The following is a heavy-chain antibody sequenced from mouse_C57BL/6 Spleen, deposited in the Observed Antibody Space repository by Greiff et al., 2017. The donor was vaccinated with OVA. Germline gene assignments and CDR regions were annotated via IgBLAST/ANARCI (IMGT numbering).Heavy chain of an antibody. D-gene: IGHD2-4*01. V-gene: IGHV5-16*01. CDR3: AREEDYQGAMDY. CDR2: INYDGSST. J-gene: IGHJ4*01. CDR1: GFTFSDYY. Sequence: EVQLVESEGGLVQPGSSMKLSCTASGFTFSDYYMAWVRQVPEKGLEWVANINYDGSSTYYLDSLKSRFIISRDNAKNILYLQMSSLKSEDTATYYCAREEDYQGAMDYWGQGTSVTVSS.